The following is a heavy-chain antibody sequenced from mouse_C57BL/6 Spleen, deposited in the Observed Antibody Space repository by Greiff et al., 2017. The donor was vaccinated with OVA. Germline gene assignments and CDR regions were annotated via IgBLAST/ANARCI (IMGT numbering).Heavy chain of an antibody. CDR2: ISGGGGNT. D-gene: IGHD1-1*01. CDR1: GFTFSSYT. J-gene: IGHJ2*01. Sequence: EVMLVESGGGLVKPGGSLKLSCAASGFTFSSYTMSWVRQTPEKRLEWVATISGGGGNTYYPERVKGGFTMSRDNAKNTLYLQMSSLRSEDTALYYCARGGGKGYYDDWGQGATLTVSS. V-gene: IGHV5-9*01. CDR3: ARGGGKGYYDD.